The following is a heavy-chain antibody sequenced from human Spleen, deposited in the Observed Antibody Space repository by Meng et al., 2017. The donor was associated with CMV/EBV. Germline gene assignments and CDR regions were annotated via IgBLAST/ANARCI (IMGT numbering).Heavy chain of an antibody. J-gene: IGHJ4*02. CDR3: ARDGSGDDY. D-gene: IGHD1-26*01. V-gene: IGHV4-61*01. CDR2: IYYSGST. Sequence: SETLSLTCTVSGGSVSSGSYYWSWIRQPPGKGLEWIGYIYYSGSTNYNPSLKSRVTISVDTSKNQFSLKLSSVTAADTAVYYCARDGSGDDYWGQGMLVTVSS. CDR1: GGSVSSGSYY.